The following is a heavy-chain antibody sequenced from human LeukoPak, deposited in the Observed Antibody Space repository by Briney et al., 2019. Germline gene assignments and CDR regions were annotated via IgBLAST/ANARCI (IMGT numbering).Heavy chain of an antibody. CDR3: TSGGLRFLEWLPKGVDYYYMDV. V-gene: IGHV3-73*01. CDR2: IRSKANSYAT. CDR1: GFTFSGSA. D-gene: IGHD3-3*01. Sequence: PGGSLRRSCAASGFTFSGSAMHWVRQASGKGLEWVGRIRSKANSYATAYAASVRGRFTISRDDSKNTAYLKMNSLKTEDTAVYYCTSGGLRFLEWLPKGVDYYYMDVWGKGTTVTVSS. J-gene: IGHJ6*03.